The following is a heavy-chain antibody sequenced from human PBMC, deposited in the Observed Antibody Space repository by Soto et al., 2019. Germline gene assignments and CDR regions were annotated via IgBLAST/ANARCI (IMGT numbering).Heavy chain of an antibody. CDR3: VKALGEYSGNSLKY. D-gene: IGHD1-26*01. CDR1: GFTFDDYA. V-gene: IGHV3-9*01. J-gene: IGHJ4*02. Sequence: EVHLVESGGGLVQPGRSLRLSCAASGFTFDDYAMHWVRQAPGKGLEWVSGISWNSGTLGYADSVKGRFTISRDNAKKSLYLQMNSLRAEDTALYYCVKALGEYSGNSLKYWGQGTLVTVSS. CDR2: ISWNSGTL.